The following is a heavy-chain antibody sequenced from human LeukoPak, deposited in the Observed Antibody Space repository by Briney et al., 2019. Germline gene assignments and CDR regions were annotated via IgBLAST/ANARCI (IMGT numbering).Heavy chain of an antibody. Sequence: SETLSLTCTVSGGSISSGGYYWSWIRQHPGKGLEWIGSIYYSGSTNYNPSLQGRVTISVDTSKNQFSLKLSSVTAADTAVYYCARGRYSPNWFDPWGQGTLVTVSS. CDR2: IYYSGST. D-gene: IGHD6-13*01. V-gene: IGHV4-61*08. CDR1: GGSISSGGYY. J-gene: IGHJ5*02. CDR3: ARGRYSPNWFDP.